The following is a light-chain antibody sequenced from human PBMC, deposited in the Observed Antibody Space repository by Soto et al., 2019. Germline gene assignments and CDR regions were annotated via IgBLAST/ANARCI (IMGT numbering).Light chain of an antibody. CDR2: DAS. CDR3: QQYINWPPGIT. V-gene: IGKV1-5*01. Sequence: EIQMTQAPSTLSASVGDRVTITCXASQSISSWLAWYQQKPGKAPKLLIYDASSLESGVPSRFSGSGSGTEFTLTISSLQSEDLALYYCQQYINWPPGITFGQGTRLEIK. J-gene: IGKJ5*01. CDR1: QSISSW.